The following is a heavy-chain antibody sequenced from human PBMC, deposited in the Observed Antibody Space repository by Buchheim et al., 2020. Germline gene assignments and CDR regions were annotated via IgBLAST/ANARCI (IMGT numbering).Heavy chain of an antibody. J-gene: IGHJ2*01. CDR2: INHSGST. V-gene: IGHV4-34*01. CDR1: GGSFSGYY. CDR3: ARRYNWNSKYFDL. D-gene: IGHD1-7*01. Sequence: QVQLQQWGAGLLKPSETLSLTCAVYGGSFSGYYWSWIRQPPGKGLEWIGEINHSGSTNYNPSLKSRVTMSVDTSKNQFSLKLSSVTAADTAVYYCARRYNWNSKYFDLWGRGTL.